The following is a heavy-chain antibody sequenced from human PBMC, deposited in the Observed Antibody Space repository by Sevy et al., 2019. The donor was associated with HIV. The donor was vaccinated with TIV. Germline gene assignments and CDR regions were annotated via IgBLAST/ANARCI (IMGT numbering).Heavy chain of an antibody. CDR2: ISYDGKNE. Sequence: GGSLRLSCAGSGFTFYNYGILWVRQAPGKGLEWVTMISYDGKNENYADSVKGRFTISRDNSKNTVYLQMNSLRPDDTAIYYCAKDRSGSWSVDYWGQGTLVTVSS. D-gene: IGHD6-13*01. CDR3: AKDRSGSWSVDY. J-gene: IGHJ4*02. CDR1: GFTFYNYG. V-gene: IGHV3-30*18.